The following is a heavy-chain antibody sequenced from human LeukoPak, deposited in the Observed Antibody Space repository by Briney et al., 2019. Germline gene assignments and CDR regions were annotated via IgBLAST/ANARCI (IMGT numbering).Heavy chain of an antibody. D-gene: IGHD6-19*01. Sequence: ASVKVSCKASGYTFTGYYMHWVRQAPGQGLEWMGWINPNSGGTNYAQKFQGRVTMTRDTSISTAYMELSRLRSDDTAVYYCARLSPRPGIAVAGTSSLAFYFDYWGQGTLVTVSS. J-gene: IGHJ4*02. CDR3: ARLSPRPGIAVAGTSSLAFYFDY. V-gene: IGHV1-2*02. CDR2: INPNSGGT. CDR1: GYTFTGYY.